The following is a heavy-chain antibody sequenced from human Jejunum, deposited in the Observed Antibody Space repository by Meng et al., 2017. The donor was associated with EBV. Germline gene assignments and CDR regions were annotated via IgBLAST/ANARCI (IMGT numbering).Heavy chain of an antibody. CDR2: IYHGGGT. J-gene: IGHJ4*02. V-gene: IGHV4-4*02. CDR3: AGNGYYALEY. CDR1: AASISDNDW. D-gene: IGHD3-22*01. Sequence: QLQGSGPRLEKPSATLSLTGVVSAASISDNDWWSWVRQPPGKGLEWLGEIYHGGGTNYNPSLESRVTISVDKSKNQFSLKLNSVTVADTAVYYCAGNGYYALEYWGPGILVTVSS.